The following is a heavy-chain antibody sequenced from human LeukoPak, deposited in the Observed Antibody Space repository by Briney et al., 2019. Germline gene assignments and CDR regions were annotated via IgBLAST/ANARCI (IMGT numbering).Heavy chain of an antibody. Sequence: PGGSQRLSCAASGFTFSSYWMSWVRQAPGKGLEWVANIKQDGSEKYYVDSVKGRFTISRDNAKNSLYLQMNSLRAEDTAVYYCARSDFIVVVPAAIGYWGQGTLVTVSS. CDR1: GFTFSSYW. V-gene: IGHV3-7*01. CDR3: ARSDFIVVVPAAIGY. J-gene: IGHJ4*02. D-gene: IGHD2-2*01. CDR2: IKQDGSEK.